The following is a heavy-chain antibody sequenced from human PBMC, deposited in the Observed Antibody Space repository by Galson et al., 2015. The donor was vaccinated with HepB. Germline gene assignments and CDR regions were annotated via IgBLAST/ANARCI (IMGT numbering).Heavy chain of an antibody. J-gene: IGHJ6*02. V-gene: IGHV3-7*01. CDR2: IKQDGSEK. CDR1: GFTFSSYW. CDR3: AGSPKTAYSSSWFKYYYGMDV. Sequence: SLRLSCAASGFTFSSYWMSWVRQAPGKGLEWVANIKQDGSEKYYVDSVKGRFTISRDNAKNSLYLQMNSLRAEDTAVYYCAGSPKTAYSSSWFKYYYGMDVWGQGTTVTVSS. D-gene: IGHD6-13*01.